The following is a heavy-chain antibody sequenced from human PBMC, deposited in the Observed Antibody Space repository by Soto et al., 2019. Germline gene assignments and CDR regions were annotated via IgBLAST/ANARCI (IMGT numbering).Heavy chain of an antibody. Sequence: KPGGSLRLSCAASGFTFSDYYMSWIRQAPGKGLEWVSYISSSGSTIYYADSVKGRFTISRDNAKNSLYLQMNSLRAEDTAVYYCARGQYSSSSVWFDPWGQGTLVTVSS. J-gene: IGHJ5*02. D-gene: IGHD6-6*01. CDR2: ISSSGSTI. V-gene: IGHV3-11*01. CDR1: GFTFSDYY. CDR3: ARGQYSSSSVWFDP.